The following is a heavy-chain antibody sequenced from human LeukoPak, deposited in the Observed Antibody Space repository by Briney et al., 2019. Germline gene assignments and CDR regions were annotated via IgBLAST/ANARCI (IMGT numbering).Heavy chain of an antibody. J-gene: IGHJ2*01. CDR2: IYYSGST. D-gene: IGHD6-19*01. CDR3: ARVDSSGWPYWYFDL. Sequence: PSETLSLTCTVSGGSISSYYWSWIRQPPGKGLEWIGYIYYSGSTNYNPSLKSRVTISVDTSKNQFSLKLSSVAAADTAVYYCARVDSSGWPYWYFDLWGRGTLVTVSS. V-gene: IGHV4-59*01. CDR1: GGSISSYY.